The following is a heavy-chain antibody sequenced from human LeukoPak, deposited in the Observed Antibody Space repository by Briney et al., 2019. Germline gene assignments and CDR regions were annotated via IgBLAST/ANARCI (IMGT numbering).Heavy chain of an antibody. J-gene: IGHJ5*02. CDR3: ARDLSSGGSCIKAYNWFDP. V-gene: IGHV1-2*02. CDR1: GYTFTGYY. CDR2: INPNSGGT. D-gene: IGHD2-15*01. Sequence: GASVTVSCKASGYTFTGYYMHWVRQAPGQGLEWMGWINPNSGGTNYAQKFQGRVTMTRDTSISTAYMELSRLRSDDTAVYYCARDLSSGGSCIKAYNWFDPWGQGTLVTVSS.